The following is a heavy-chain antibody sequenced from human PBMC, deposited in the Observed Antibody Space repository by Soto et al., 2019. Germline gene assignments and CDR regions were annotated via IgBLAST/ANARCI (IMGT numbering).Heavy chain of an antibody. D-gene: IGHD3-22*01. CDR3: ARKKSGYYDSSGYPEKTYYFDY. CDR1: GGSISSYY. J-gene: IGHJ4*02. V-gene: IGHV4-59*01. CDR2: IYYSGST. Sequence: SETLSLTCTVSGGSISSYYWSWIRQPPGKGLEWIGYIYYSGSTNYNPSLKSRVTISVDTSKNQFSLKLSSVTAADTAVYYCARKKSGYYDSSGYPEKTYYFDYWGQGTLVTVSS.